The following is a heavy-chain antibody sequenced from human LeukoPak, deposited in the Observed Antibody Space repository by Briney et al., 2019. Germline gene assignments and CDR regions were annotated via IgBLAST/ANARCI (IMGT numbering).Heavy chain of an antibody. CDR2: IFYTGST. D-gene: IGHD1-26*01. Sequence: PSETLSLTCTVSGGSMSSYYWSWIRQPPGKGLEWIGYIFYTGSTNYNPSLKSRVTISVDTSKNQFSLRLSSVTAADTAVYYSARLASGSYGPLTPFDYWGQGTLVTVSS. CDR3: ARLASGSYGPLTPFDY. CDR1: GGSMSSYY. J-gene: IGHJ4*02. V-gene: IGHV4-59*08.